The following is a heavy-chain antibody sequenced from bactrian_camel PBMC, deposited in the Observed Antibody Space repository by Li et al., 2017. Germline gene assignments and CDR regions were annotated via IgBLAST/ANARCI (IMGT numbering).Heavy chain of an antibody. J-gene: IGHJ4*01. CDR3: TKGGRIYSPDYDY. CDR1: VTTSSFSC. V-gene: IGHV3S53*01. Sequence: HVQLVESGGGSVQVGGSLRLSCAASVTTSSFSCMAWFHQAPGKDHELVARIDRAGTTWYRDSVKDRFTISKDDAKNQAYLQMSSLKTEDTGMYYCTKGGRIYSPDYDYWGQGTQVTVS. D-gene: IGHD1*01. CDR2: IDRAGTT.